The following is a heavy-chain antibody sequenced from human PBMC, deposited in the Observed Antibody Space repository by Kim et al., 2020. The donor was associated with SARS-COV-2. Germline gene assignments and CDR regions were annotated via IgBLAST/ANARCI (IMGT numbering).Heavy chain of an antibody. CDR1: GGTFSSYA. J-gene: IGHJ6*03. D-gene: IGHD2-15*01. CDR3: ASAGYSRLTSEATYYYYYMDV. V-gene: IGHV1-69*13. Sequence: SVKVSCKASGGTFSSYAISWVRQAPGQGLEWMGGIIPIFGTANYAQKFQGRVTITADESTSTAYMELSSLRSEDTAVYYCASAGYSRLTSEATYYYYYMDVWGKGTTVTVSS. CDR2: IIPIFGTA.